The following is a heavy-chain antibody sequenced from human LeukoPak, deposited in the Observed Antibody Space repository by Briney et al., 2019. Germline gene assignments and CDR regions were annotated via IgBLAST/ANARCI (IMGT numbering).Heavy chain of an antibody. D-gene: IGHD6-6*01. CDR1: GYDFTNFW. CDR2: IDPSDSYT. CDR3: ARQAARLGFGYFDY. Sequence: GESLKISCKGSGYDFTNFWISRVRQMPGKGLEWMGRIDPSDSYTNYNPSFQGHVTISADKSISPTYLQWSSLKASDTAMYYCARQAARLGFGYFDYWGQGTLVTVSS. V-gene: IGHV5-10-1*01. J-gene: IGHJ4*02.